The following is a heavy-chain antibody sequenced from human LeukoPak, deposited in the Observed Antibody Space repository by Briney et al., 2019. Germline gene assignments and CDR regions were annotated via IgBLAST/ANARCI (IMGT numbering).Heavy chain of an antibody. Sequence: GGSLRLSCAASGFTFSSYHMNWVRQDPGKGLEWVSSISSSSMSIYYADSVKGRFNISRDNAKNSLYLQMNSLRAEDTAMYYCARTLGSSSWYYFDYWGQGTLVTVSS. J-gene: IGHJ4*02. V-gene: IGHV3-21*01. D-gene: IGHD6-13*01. CDR1: GFTFSSYH. CDR3: ARTLGSSSWYYFDY. CDR2: ISSSSMSI.